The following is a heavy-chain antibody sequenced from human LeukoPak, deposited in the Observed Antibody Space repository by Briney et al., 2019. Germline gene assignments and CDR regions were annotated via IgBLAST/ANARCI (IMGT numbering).Heavy chain of an antibody. Sequence: SQTLSLTCTVSGGSISRCDYYWCRLRQPPGKGLEWLGYIYYSGSTYYNPSLKSRVTISVDTSKNQFSLKLSSVTAADTTVYYCARHYEHFDYWGQGTLVTVSS. D-gene: IGHD4-17*01. CDR1: GGSISRCDYY. V-gene: IGHV4-30-4*01. J-gene: IGHJ4*02. CDR2: IYYSGST. CDR3: ARHYEHFDY.